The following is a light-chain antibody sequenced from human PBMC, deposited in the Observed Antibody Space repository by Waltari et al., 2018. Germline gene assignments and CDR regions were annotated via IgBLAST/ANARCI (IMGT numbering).Light chain of an antibody. CDR1: SGHGGAYNY. CDR3: SSYTSSRTVV. J-gene: IGLJ1*01. CDR2: EVT. Sequence: QSALTQPASVSGSPGQSIAISCTGTSGHGGAYNYVSWYQQYPGKAPQVLIYEVTNRPSGVSSRFSGSKSGNTASLTISGLQPDDEADYYCSSYTSSRTVVFGTGTEVTV. V-gene: IGLV2-14*01.